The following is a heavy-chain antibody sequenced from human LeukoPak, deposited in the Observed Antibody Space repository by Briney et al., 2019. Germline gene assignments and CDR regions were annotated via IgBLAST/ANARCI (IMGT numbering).Heavy chain of an antibody. D-gene: IGHD3-22*01. CDR1: GGTFTSYA. V-gene: IGHV1-69*13. J-gene: IGHJ6*03. Sequence: SVKVSCKASGGTFTSYAISWVRQAPGQGLEWMGGIIPIFGTANYAQKFQGRVTITADESTSTAYMELSSLRSEDTAVYYCARGPDYYGSSGYDYYYMDVWGKGTTVTVSS. CDR2: IIPIFGTA. CDR3: ARGPDYYGSSGYDYYYMDV.